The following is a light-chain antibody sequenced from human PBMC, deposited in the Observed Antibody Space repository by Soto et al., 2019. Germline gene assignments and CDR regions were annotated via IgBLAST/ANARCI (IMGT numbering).Light chain of an antibody. CDR2: DVT. Sequence: QSALTQPASVSGSPVQSITISCTGTSSDVGGYNYVSWYQQHPVKAPKLMIYDVTNRPSGFADRFSGSKSGNTASLTISGLQAEDEADYYCSSYTSSSTPYVFGTGTKLTVL. CDR1: SSDVGGYNY. V-gene: IGLV2-14*01. CDR3: SSYTSSSTPYV. J-gene: IGLJ1*01.